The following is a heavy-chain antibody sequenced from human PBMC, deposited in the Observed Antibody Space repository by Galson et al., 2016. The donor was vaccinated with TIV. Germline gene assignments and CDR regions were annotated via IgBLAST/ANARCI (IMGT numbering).Heavy chain of an antibody. J-gene: IGHJ4*02. D-gene: IGHD3-22*01. Sequence: PALVKPPQTLTLTCSFSGFSLSTSGMCVSWIRQPPGKALEWLARIDWDDDIYYSPFMKTRLTISKDTSKNLVVLTMTNLDPVDTATYYCARTSYYYDSSGYYEGILYFDYWGQGSRVTVSS. V-gene: IGHV2-70*11. CDR3: ARTSYYYDSSGYYEGILYFDY. CDR1: GFSLSTSGMC. CDR2: IDWDDDI.